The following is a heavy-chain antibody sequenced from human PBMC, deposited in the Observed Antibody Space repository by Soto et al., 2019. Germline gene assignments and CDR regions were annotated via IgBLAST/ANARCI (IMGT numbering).Heavy chain of an antibody. CDR3: ARQQGSGSYPLGNNWFDP. Sequence: QLQLQESGPGLVKPSETLSLTCTVSGGSISSSSYYWGWIRQPPGKGLEWIGSIYYSGSTYYNPSLKSRVTLSLDTSKNQFSLKLSSATAADTAVYYCARQQGSGSYPLGNNWFDPWGQGTLVTVSS. CDR1: GGSISSSSYY. V-gene: IGHV4-39*01. CDR2: IYYSGST. J-gene: IGHJ5*02. D-gene: IGHD3-10*01.